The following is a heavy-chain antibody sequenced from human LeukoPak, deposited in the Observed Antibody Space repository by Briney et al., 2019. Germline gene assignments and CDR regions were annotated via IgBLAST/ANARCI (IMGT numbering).Heavy chain of an antibody. J-gene: IGHJ4*02. CDR1: GYTLTELS. CDR2: FDPEDGET. Sequence: ASVTVSCKVSGYTLTELSMHWVRQAPGKGLEWMGGFDPEDGETIYAQKFQGRVTMTEDTSTDTAYMELSSLRSEDTAVYYCATDSPNYYDSRNYFDYWGQGTLVTVSS. V-gene: IGHV1-24*01. D-gene: IGHD3-22*01. CDR3: ATDSPNYYDSRNYFDY.